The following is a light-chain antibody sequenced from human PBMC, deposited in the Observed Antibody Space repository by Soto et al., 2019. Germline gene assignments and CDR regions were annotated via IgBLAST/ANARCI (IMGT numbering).Light chain of an antibody. Sequence: DIVLTQSPGTLSFSPGERATLSCRTSESVGISLLAWYQQKPGQAPRLLIYAASSRATGISDRFSGSGSGTDFTLIINRLDPEDSAVYYCQHNGRSFGQGTRLE. CDR3: QHNGRS. J-gene: IGKJ5*01. CDR1: ESVGISL. V-gene: IGKV3-20*01. CDR2: AAS.